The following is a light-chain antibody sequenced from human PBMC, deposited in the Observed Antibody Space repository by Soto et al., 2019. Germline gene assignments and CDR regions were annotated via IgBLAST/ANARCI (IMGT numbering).Light chain of an antibody. CDR1: SSDVGGYNY. Sequence: ALTQPPSASGSPGQSVTISCTGTSSDVGGYNYVSWHQQHPGKAPKLIIYDVTKRPSGVPDRFSGSKSGYTASLTVSGLQAEDEADYYCSSFAGGNIYVFGTGTKV. CDR3: SSFAGGNIYV. V-gene: IGLV2-8*01. J-gene: IGLJ1*01. CDR2: DVT.